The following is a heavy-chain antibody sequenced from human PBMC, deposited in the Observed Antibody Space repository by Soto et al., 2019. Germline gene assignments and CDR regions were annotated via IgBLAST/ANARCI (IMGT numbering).Heavy chain of an antibody. CDR2: VSGGSGAT. CDR3: TRWNGYGDL. V-gene: IGHV3-23*01. D-gene: IGHD1-1*01. Sequence: PRGSLRLSCAASGFSVSTYGVTWVRQVPGKGLEWVSGVSGGSGATHYRDSVKGRFTITTDYPENTAYLQMNSLRVEDTAVYYCTRWNGYGDLWGQGILVTVSS. J-gene: IGHJ5*02. CDR1: GFSVSTYG.